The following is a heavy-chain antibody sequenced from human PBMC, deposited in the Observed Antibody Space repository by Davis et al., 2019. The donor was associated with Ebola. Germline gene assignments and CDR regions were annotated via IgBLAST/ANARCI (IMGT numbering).Heavy chain of an antibody. V-gene: IGHV1-18*01. J-gene: IGHJ4*02. CDR3: ARGSGLYNWNDAPDY. CDR2: ISAYNGNT. CDR1: GGTFSSYA. Sequence: ASVKVSCKASGGTFSSYAISWVRQAPGQGLEWMGWISAYNGNTNYAQKLQGRVTMTTDTSTSTAYMELRSLRSDDTAVYYCARGSGLYNWNDAPDYWGQGTLVTVSS. D-gene: IGHD1-20*01.